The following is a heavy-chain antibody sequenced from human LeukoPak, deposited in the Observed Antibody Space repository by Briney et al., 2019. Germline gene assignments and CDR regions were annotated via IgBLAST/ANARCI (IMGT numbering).Heavy chain of an antibody. CDR1: GGSISSSTYY. Sequence: SETLSLTCTVSGGSISSSTYYWGWIRQPPGKGLEWIGNIYYSGSTYYNPSLKRRVTISVDTSKNQFSLKLSSVTAADTAVYYCARQRQVYSSSWYWFDPWGQGTLVTVSS. CDR2: IYYSGST. J-gene: IGHJ5*02. V-gene: IGHV4-39*01. D-gene: IGHD6-13*01. CDR3: ARQRQVYSSSWYWFDP.